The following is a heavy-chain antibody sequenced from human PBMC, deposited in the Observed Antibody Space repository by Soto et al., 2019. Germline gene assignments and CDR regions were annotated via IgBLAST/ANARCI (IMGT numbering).Heavy chain of an antibody. J-gene: IGHJ5*02. CDR1: GFTFSSYS. Sequence: EVQLVESGGGLVKPGGSLRLSCAASGFTFSSYSMNWVRQAPGKGLEWVSSISSSSSYIYYADSVKGRFTISRDNAKNSLYLQMNSLRAEDTAVYYCARGSIGSYLNWFDPWGQGTLVTVS. CDR2: ISSSSSYI. V-gene: IGHV3-21*01. D-gene: IGHD1-26*01. CDR3: ARGSIGSYLNWFDP.